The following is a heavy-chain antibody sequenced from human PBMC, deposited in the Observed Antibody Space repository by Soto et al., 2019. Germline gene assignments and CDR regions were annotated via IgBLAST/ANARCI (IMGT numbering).Heavy chain of an antibody. CDR3: ANDPSDGYNFWGYFGY. J-gene: IGHJ4*02. CDR2: ISWNSGSI. Sequence: EVQLVESGGGLVQPGRSLRLSCAASGFTFDDYAMHWVRQAPGKGLEWVSGISWNSGSIGYADSVKGRFTISRDNAKNSLCLQMNSLSAEYTALYYCANDPSDGYNFWGYFGYWGQRTLVTVSS. V-gene: IGHV3-9*01. CDR1: GFTFDDYA. D-gene: IGHD3-3*01.